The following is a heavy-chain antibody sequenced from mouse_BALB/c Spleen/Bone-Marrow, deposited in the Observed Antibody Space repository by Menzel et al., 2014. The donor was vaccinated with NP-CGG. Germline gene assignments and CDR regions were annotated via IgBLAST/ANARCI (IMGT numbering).Heavy chain of an antibody. V-gene: IGHV1-67*01. CDR1: GSTFTDYP. CDR3: ARSKFGSNYVFDY. D-gene: IGHD1-1*01. J-gene: IGHJ2*01. Sequence: VQAVESGPELVRPGVSVKISCTGSGSTFTDYPMHLAKRSHAKSLERIGVISTYSGNTNYNQKFKGKATMTVDKSSSTAYMELARLTSEDSAICCCARSKFGSNYVFDYWGQGSTRTSSS. CDR2: ISTYSGNT.